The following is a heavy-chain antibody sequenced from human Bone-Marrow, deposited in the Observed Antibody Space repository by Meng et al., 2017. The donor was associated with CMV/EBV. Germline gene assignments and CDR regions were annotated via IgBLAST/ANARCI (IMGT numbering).Heavy chain of an antibody. V-gene: IGHV3-7*01. Sequence: GGSLRLSCAASGFTFSSYWMSWVRQAPGKGLEWVANIKQDGSEKYYVDSVKGRFTISRDNAKNSLYLQMNSLRAEDTAVYYCARDFNAPLWFGELWLNAFDIWGLGTMVTVSS. CDR3: ARDFNAPLWFGELWLNAFDI. CDR2: IKQDGSEK. J-gene: IGHJ3*02. CDR1: GFTFSSYW. D-gene: IGHD3-10*01.